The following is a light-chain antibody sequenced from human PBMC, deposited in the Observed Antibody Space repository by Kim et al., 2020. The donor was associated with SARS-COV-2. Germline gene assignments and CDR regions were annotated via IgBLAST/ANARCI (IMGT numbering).Light chain of an antibody. CDR3: QQYGRSPLT. J-gene: IGKJ4*01. CDR1: QSVSKNY. V-gene: IGKV3-20*01. Sequence: SPGERATLSCRASQSVSKNYLAWYQQRPGQAPRLLIYGASNRATGTPDRFSGSGSGTDFTLTVSRLEPEDFAVYYCQQYGRSPLTFGGGTKVDIK. CDR2: GAS.